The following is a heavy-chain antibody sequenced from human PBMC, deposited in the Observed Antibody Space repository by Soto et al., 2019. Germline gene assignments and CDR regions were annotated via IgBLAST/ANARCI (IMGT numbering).Heavy chain of an antibody. Sequence: KQSQTLSLTCAVYGGSFSGYYWSWIRQPPGKGLEWIGEINHSGSTNYNPSLKSRVTISVDTSKNQFSLKLSSVTAADTAVYYCARAQGDGYNYDAFDIWGQGTMVTVSS. V-gene: IGHV4-34*01. J-gene: IGHJ3*02. CDR1: GGSFSGYY. CDR2: INHSGST. D-gene: IGHD5-12*01. CDR3: ARAQGDGYNYDAFDI.